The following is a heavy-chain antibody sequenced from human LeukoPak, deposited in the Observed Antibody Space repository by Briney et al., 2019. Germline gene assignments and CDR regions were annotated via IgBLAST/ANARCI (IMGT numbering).Heavy chain of an antibody. D-gene: IGHD2-15*01. Sequence: GGSLRLSCAASGFTFSGYAMSWVRQAPGKGLEWVSYISSSGSTIYYADSVKGRFTISRDNAKNSLYLQMNSLRAEDTAVYYYATRYCSGGSCYYYYGMDVWGKGTTVTVSS. V-gene: IGHV3-48*03. CDR1: GFTFSGYA. CDR3: ATRYCSGGSCYYYYGMDV. CDR2: ISSSGSTI. J-gene: IGHJ6*04.